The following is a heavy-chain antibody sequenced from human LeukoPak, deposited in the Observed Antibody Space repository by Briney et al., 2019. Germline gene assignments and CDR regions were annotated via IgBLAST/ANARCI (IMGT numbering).Heavy chain of an antibody. CDR2: ISGGDGSP. D-gene: IGHD3-22*01. V-gene: IGHV3-23*01. CDR1: GFTFSTYA. J-gene: IGHJ4*02. CDR3: AKGPMIVVSYFDY. Sequence: GGSLRLSCAASGFTFSTYAMRWVRQAPGKGLEWVSSISGGDGSPYYADSVKGRFTISRDNSKNTLYLQMNSLRAEDTAVYYCAKGPMIVVSYFDYWGQGTLVTVSS.